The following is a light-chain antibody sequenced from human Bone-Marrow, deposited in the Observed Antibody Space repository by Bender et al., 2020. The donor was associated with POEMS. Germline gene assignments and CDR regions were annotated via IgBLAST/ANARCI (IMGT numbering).Light chain of an antibody. CDR2: EDT. J-gene: IGLJ3*02. CDR1: ALAKKY. CDR3: CSTDSSDRGV. Sequence: SYELTQPPSMSVSPGQTARITCSGDALAKKYVYWYQQKSGQAPVLFIYEDTKRPSGIPERFSGSSSGTMAILTISGAQVEDAADYFCCSTDSSDRGVFGGGTKLTVL. V-gene: IGLV3-10*01.